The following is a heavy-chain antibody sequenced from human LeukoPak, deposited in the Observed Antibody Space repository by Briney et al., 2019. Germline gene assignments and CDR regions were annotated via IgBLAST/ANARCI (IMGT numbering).Heavy chain of an antibody. CDR3: ARDTGYYDSSGYYYSFDY. CDR2: IYTSGST. V-gene: IGHV4-61*02. D-gene: IGHD3-22*01. Sequence: PSETLSLTCTVSGGSISSGSYYWSWIRQPAGKGLEWIGRIYTSGSTNYNPSLKSRVTISVDTSKNQFSLKLSSVTAADTAVYYCARDTGYYDSSGYYYSFDYWGQGTLVTVSS. J-gene: IGHJ4*02. CDR1: GGSISSGSYY.